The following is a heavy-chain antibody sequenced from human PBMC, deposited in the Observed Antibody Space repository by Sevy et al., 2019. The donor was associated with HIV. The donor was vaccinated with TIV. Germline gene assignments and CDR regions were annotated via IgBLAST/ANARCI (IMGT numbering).Heavy chain of an antibody. V-gene: IGHV3-15*01. D-gene: IGHD2-15*01. J-gene: IGHJ4*02. CDR2: IKSKTDGGRT. Sequence: GGSLRLSCAAFGFTFTNAWMSWVRQAPGKGLEWVGRIKSKTDGGRTDYAAPVKGRFTISRDDSKNTLYLHMNSLKTEDTAVYYCTLEGLYCSGGSCYSEGFDSWCQGTLVTVSS. CDR1: GFTFTNAW. CDR3: TLEGLYCSGGSCYSEGFDS.